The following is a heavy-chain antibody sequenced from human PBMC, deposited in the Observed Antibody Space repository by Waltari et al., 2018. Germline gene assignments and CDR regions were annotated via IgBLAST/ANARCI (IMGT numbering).Heavy chain of an antibody. Sequence: EVQLLESGGGLVQPGGSLRLSCAASGFTFSRYAMRWVRQAPGKGLEWVSAISGSGGSTYYADSVKGRFTISRDNSKNTLYLQMNSLRAEDTAVYYCAKATTYYDFWSGYFDYWGQGTLVTVSS. D-gene: IGHD3-3*01. CDR1: GFTFSRYA. CDR2: ISGSGGST. V-gene: IGHV3-23*01. CDR3: AKATTYYDFWSGYFDY. J-gene: IGHJ4*02.